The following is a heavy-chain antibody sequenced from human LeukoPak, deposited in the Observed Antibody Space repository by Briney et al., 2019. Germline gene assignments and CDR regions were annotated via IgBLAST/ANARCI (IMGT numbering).Heavy chain of an antibody. Sequence: SETLSLTCTVSGGSISPYYWSWIRQTPGKGLEWIGYILYSGTTTNYNPSLKSRVTISVDTSKNQFSLKLSSVTAADTAVYYCASRTGRSYYGMDVWGQGTTVTVSS. CDR3: ASRTGRSYYGMDV. D-gene: IGHD3/OR15-3a*01. CDR1: GGSISPYY. V-gene: IGHV4-59*01. J-gene: IGHJ6*02. CDR2: ILYSGTTT.